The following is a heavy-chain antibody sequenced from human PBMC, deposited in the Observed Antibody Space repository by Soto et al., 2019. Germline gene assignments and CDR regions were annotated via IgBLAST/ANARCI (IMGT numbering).Heavy chain of an antibody. D-gene: IGHD2-21*02. CDR2: SISIFGTA. J-gene: IGHJ6*02. V-gene: IGHV1-69*12. Sequence: QVQLVQSGAEVKKPGSSVKVSCKASGGTFSSYAISWVRQAPGQGLEWMGGSISIFGTADYAQKFQGRVTLTADESTSTAYMELSSLRSEDTAVYYCASHCGGDCYSRSPPYDYYGMDVWGQGTTVTVSS. CDR1: GGTFSSYA. CDR3: ASHCGGDCYSRSPPYDYYGMDV.